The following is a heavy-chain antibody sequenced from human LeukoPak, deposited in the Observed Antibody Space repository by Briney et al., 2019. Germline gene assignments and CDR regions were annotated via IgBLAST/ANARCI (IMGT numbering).Heavy chain of an antibody. V-gene: IGHV1-2*02. J-gene: IGHJ3*02. CDR1: GYTFTGYY. D-gene: IGHD1-26*01. Sequence: GASVKVSCKASGYTFTGYYMHWVRQAPGQGLGWMGWINPNSGGTNYAQKFQGRVTMTRDTSISTAYMELSRLRSDDTAVYYCARGYEEWELLLGAFDIWGQGTMVTVSS. CDR2: INPNSGGT. CDR3: ARGYEEWELLLGAFDI.